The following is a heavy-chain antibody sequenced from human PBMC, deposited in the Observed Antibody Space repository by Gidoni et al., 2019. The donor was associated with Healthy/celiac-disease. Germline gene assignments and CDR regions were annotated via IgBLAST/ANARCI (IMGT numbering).Heavy chain of an antibody. CDR3: ATGCSGGSCYWGWFDP. Sequence: QVQLVQSGDEVKKPGASVTVYCRVPGYTRTESSMHWVRQAPGKGLEWMGGFDPEDGETIYAQKFQGRVTMTEDTSTDTAYMELSSLRSEDTAVYYCATGCSGGSCYWGWFDPWGQGTLVTVSS. D-gene: IGHD2-15*01. CDR2: FDPEDGET. CDR1: GYTRTESS. V-gene: IGHV1-24*01. J-gene: IGHJ5*02.